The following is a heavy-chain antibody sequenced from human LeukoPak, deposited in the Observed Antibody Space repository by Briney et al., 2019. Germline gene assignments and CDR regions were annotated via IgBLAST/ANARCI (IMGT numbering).Heavy chain of an antibody. CDR1: GFTLSSNG. J-gene: IGHJ4*02. CDR3: ARSITIFGVVTPLSL. V-gene: IGHV3-33*01. D-gene: IGHD3-3*01. CDR2: IWYDGSNK. Sequence: PGGSLSPSCALSGFTLSSNGTHWVRQAPGKGRDWVAVIWYDGSNKYYADSVRGRFTISRDNSKNTLYLQMNSLRAEDTAVYYCARSITIFGVVTPLSLWGQGTLVTVSS.